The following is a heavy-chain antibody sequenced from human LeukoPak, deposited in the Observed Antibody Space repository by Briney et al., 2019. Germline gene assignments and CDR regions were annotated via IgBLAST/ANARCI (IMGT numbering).Heavy chain of an antibody. V-gene: IGHV1-18*04. CDR2: MSAYNGNT. CDR3: ARVQGVRDGSLGMDV. CDR1: GYIFSTYG. J-gene: IGHJ6*04. D-gene: IGHD1-26*01. Sequence: VASVKVSCKASGYIFSTYGISWVRQAPRQGLEWMGWMSAYNGNTNYAQKLQGRVTMTTDTSTSTAYMELRSLRSDDTAVYYCARVQGVRDGSLGMDVWGKGTTVTVSS.